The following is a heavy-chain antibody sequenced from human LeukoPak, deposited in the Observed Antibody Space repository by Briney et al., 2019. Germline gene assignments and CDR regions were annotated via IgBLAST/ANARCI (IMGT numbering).Heavy chain of an antibody. V-gene: IGHV3-30*02. CDR1: GFTFSSYA. Sequence: GGSLRLSCAASGFTFSSYAMHWVRQAPGKGLEWVAVIRFDGTNKYSADSVKGRFTISRDNSKGTVYLQMNSLRPEDTAVYYCAKDDAWLQYGNWGRGTLVTVSS. D-gene: IGHD5-24*01. CDR3: AKDDAWLQYGN. CDR2: IRFDGTNK. J-gene: IGHJ4*02.